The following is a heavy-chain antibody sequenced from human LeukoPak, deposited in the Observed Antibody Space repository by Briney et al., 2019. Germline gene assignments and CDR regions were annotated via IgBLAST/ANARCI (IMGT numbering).Heavy chain of an antibody. CDR3: AKDELYDFWSGSPRGAFDI. CDR2: ISGSGGST. D-gene: IGHD3-3*01. V-gene: IGHV3-23*01. J-gene: IGHJ3*02. CDR1: GFTFSSYA. Sequence: GGSLRLSCAASGFTFSSYAMSWVRQAPGKGLEWVSAISGSGGSTYYADSVKGRFTISRDNSENTLYLQMNSLRAEDTAVYYCAKDELYDFWSGSPRGAFDIWGQGTMVTVSS.